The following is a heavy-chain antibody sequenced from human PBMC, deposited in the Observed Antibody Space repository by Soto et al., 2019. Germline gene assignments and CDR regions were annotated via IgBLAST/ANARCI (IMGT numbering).Heavy chain of an antibody. CDR3: AKGGEVAARGYYFDY. J-gene: IGHJ4*02. D-gene: IGHD6-19*01. Sequence: QVQLVESGGGVVQPGRSLRLSCAVSGFIFSSYGMHWVRQSPGKGLEWLAVISYDGSEKYYADSVKVRFTISRDNSKNTLYLQMNSLRDEDTAVYYRAKGGEVAARGYYFDYWGQGTLVTVSS. CDR2: ISYDGSEK. CDR1: GFIFSSYG. V-gene: IGHV3-30*18.